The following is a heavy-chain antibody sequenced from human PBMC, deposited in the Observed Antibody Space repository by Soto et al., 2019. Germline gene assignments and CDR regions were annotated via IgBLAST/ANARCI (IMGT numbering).Heavy chain of an antibody. J-gene: IGHJ6*02. D-gene: IGHD3-3*01. V-gene: IGHV3-23*01. CDR2: ISGSGGST. CDR1: GFTFSSYA. Sequence: GSLRLSCAASGFTFSSYAMSWVRQAPGKGLEWVSAISGSGGSTYYADSVKGRFTISRDNSKNTLYLQMNSLRAEDTAVYYCAKETSDFTITIFGVVRESSGMDVWGQGTTVTVSS. CDR3: AKETSDFTITIFGVVRESSGMDV.